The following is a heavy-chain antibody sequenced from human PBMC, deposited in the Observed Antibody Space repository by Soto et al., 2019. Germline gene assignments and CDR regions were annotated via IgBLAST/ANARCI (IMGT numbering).Heavy chain of an antibody. V-gene: IGHV1-69*06. Sequence: QVQLVQSGAEVKKPGSSVKVSCKASGGTFSSYAISWVRQAPGQGLEWMGGIIPIFGTANYAQKFQGRVTITADKPTSTAYMELSSLKSEDTAVYYCARDPQGSDWGGGFDYWGQGTLVTVSS. D-gene: IGHD1-26*01. CDR3: ARDPQGSDWGGGFDY. CDR1: GGTFSSYA. J-gene: IGHJ4*02. CDR2: IIPIFGTA.